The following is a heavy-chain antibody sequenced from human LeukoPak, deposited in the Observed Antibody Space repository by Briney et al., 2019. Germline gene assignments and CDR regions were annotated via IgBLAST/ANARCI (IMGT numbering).Heavy chain of an antibody. V-gene: IGHV3-30-3*01. Sequence: GGSLRLSCAASGFTVSSNYMSWVRQAPGKGLEWVAVISYDGSNKYYADSVEGRFTISRDNSKNTLYLQMNSLRAEDTAVYYCARDTTVKSYYYYGMDVWGQGTTVTVSS. CDR3: ARDTTVKSYYYYGMDV. CDR1: GFTVSSNY. D-gene: IGHD4-17*01. CDR2: ISYDGSNK. J-gene: IGHJ6*02.